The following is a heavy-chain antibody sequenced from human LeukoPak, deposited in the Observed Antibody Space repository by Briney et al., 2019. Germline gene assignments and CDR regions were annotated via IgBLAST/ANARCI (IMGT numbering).Heavy chain of an antibody. CDR3: ARVDGYSGYDNFDY. V-gene: IGHV1-2*02. J-gene: IGHJ4*02. CDR2: INPNSGGT. CDR1: GYTFTGYY. Sequence: ASVKVSCKASGYTFTGYYMHWVRQAPGQGLEWMGWINPNSGGTNYAQEFQGRVTMTRDTSISTAYMELSRLRSDDTAVYYCARVDGYSGYDNFDYWGQGTLVTVSS. D-gene: IGHD5-12*01.